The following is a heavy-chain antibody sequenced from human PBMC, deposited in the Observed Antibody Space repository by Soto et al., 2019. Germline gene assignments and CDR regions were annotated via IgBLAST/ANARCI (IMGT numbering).Heavy chain of an antibody. CDR3: ATTSLSSSWYHYYYYTMDV. J-gene: IGHJ6*02. D-gene: IGHD6-13*01. V-gene: IGHV4-4*07. Sequence: QVQLQESGPGLVKPSETLSLTCAVSGGSISSYFWTWVRQPAGKGLEWIGRVDTSGSTNYNPSLKSRVTMSVDTSKTHFSLRLTSVTAADTAVYYCATTSLSSSWYHYYYYTMDVWGQGTKVTVSS. CDR1: GGSISSYF. CDR2: VDTSGST.